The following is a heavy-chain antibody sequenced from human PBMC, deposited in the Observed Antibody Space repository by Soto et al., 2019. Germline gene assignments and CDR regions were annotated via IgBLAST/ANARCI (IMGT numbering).Heavy chain of an antibody. CDR3: ARRPPDYGMDV. CDR2: INAGNGNT. CDR1: GYTLTSYA. J-gene: IGHJ6*02. V-gene: IGHV1-3*01. Sequence: QVQLVQSGAEVKKPGASVKVSCKASGYTLTSYAMHWVRQAPGQRLEWIGWINAGNGNTKYSQKFQGRVTITRDTSASTAYMELRSLRSEDTAVYYGARRPPDYGMDVWGQGTTVTVSS.